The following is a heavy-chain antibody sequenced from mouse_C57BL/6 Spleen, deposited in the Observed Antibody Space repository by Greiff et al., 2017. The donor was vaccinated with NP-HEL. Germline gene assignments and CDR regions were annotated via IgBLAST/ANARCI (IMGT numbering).Heavy chain of an antibody. CDR2: IDPETGGT. J-gene: IGHJ2*01. Sequence: VQLQQSGAELVRPGASVTLSCKASGYTFTDYEMHWVKQTPVHGLEWIGAIDPETGGTAYNQKFKGKAILTADKSSSTAYMELRSLTSEDSAVYYCTRNYGSTIYYFDYWGQGTTLTVSS. CDR3: TRNYGSTIYYFDY. CDR1: GYTFTDYE. V-gene: IGHV1-15*01. D-gene: IGHD1-1*01.